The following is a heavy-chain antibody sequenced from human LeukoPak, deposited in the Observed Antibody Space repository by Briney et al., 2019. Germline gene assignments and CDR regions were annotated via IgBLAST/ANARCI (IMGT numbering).Heavy chain of an antibody. CDR3: ARSYGLDY. CDR2: INSDGNTT. D-gene: IGHD2-8*01. Sequence: GGSLRLSCAASGFSFSRYWMHWVRQAPGKGLVWVSRINSDGNTTNYADSVKGRFTISRDNAKNTPYLQMNSLRVEDTAVYYCARSYGLDYWGQGTLVTVSS. V-gene: IGHV3-74*01. CDR1: GFSFSRYW. J-gene: IGHJ4*02.